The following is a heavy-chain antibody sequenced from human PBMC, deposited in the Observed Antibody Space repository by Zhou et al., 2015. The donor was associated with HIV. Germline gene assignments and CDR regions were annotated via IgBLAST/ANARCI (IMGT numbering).Heavy chain of an antibody. J-gene: IGHJ4*02. D-gene: IGHD2-15*01. Sequence: QVQLVQSGAEVKKPGSLVKVSCKASGGTFSSYAISWVRQAPGQGLEWMGGIIPIFGTANYAQKFQGRVTITADESTSTAYMELSSLRSEDTAVYYCARSGYCSGGSCYPNLYYFDYWGQGTLVTVSS. V-gene: IGHV1-69*01. CDR2: IIPIFGTA. CDR1: GGTFSSYA. CDR3: ARSGYCSGGSCYPNLYYFDY.